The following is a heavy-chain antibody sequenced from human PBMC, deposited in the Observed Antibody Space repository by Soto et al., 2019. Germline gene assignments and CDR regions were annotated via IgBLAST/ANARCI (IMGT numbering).Heavy chain of an antibody. CDR2: ISYDGSNK. CDR1: GFTFSSYG. D-gene: IGHD3-10*01. CDR3: AKDEKLRLVRGVINPSYYYYYGIDV. Sequence: GGSLRLSCAASGFTFSSYGMHWVRQAPGKGLEWVEVISYDGSNKYYADSVKGRFTLSRDNSKNTANLQMNCLRAEDTAVYYCAKDEKLRLVRGVINPSYYYYYGIDVWGQGTTVTVSS. V-gene: IGHV3-30*18. J-gene: IGHJ6*02.